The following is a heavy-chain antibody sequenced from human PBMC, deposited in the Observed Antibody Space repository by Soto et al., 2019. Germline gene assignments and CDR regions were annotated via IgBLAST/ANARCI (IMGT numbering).Heavy chain of an antibody. CDR2: VFYDGSET. Sequence: QVQLVESGGGVVQPGRSLRLSCAASGFTFSRFGMHWVRQAPGKGLEWVAGVFYDGSETYYADSVKGRFTISRDNAKNTLYLQMNSPRAEDTAMYYCARDLSSSFDGVDILGQGTMVTVAS. CDR1: GFTFSRFG. J-gene: IGHJ3*02. CDR3: ARDLSSSFDGVDI. V-gene: IGHV3-33*01. D-gene: IGHD6-13*01.